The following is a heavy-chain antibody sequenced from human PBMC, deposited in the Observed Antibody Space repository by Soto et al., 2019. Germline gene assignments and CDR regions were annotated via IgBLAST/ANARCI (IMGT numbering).Heavy chain of an antibody. CDR3: AKFPSRTGTTIVLAWDY. V-gene: IGHV3-23*01. D-gene: IGHD1-7*01. CDR1: GFTFSSYA. Sequence: GGSLRLSCAASGFTFSSYAMSWVRQAPGKGLEWVSAISGSGGSTYYADSVKGRFTISRDNSKNTLYLQMNSLRAEDTAVYYCAKFPSRTGTTIVLAWDYWGQGTLVTVSS. CDR2: ISGSGGST. J-gene: IGHJ4*02.